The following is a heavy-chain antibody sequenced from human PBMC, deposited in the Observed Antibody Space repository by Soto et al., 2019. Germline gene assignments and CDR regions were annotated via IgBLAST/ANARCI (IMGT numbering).Heavy chain of an antibody. CDR3: ARRLQWQLRPLDS. CDR2: INTLSSAI. V-gene: IGHV3-11*01. J-gene: IGHJ4*02. Sequence: VGSLRLSCAGSGFTFSDYYMTWIRQAPGKGLEWVSYINTLSSAIYYADSVKGRLTISRDNAKNSLYLQMNSLRAEDTAVYYCARRLQWQLRPLDSWGRGTLVTVSS. CDR1: GFTFSDYY. D-gene: IGHD6-19*01.